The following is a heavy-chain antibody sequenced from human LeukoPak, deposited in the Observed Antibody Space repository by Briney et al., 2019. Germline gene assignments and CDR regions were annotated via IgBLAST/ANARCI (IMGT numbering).Heavy chain of an antibody. CDR3: ARLRGYGGYYGMAV. D-gene: IGHD6-25*01. CDR1: GGSISSYY. Sequence: SETLSLTCTVSGGSISSYYWSCIRQPPGRGLEWIGYIYYSGSTNYNPCLKSRVTISVDASKNQFSLKLSSVTAADTAVYYCARLRGYGGYYGMAVWGQGTTVTVSS. J-gene: IGHJ6*02. CDR2: IYYSGST. V-gene: IGHV4-59*08.